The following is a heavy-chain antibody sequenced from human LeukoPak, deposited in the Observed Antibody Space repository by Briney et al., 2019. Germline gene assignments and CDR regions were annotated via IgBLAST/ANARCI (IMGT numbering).Heavy chain of an antibody. J-gene: IGHJ6*02. V-gene: IGHV1-2*02. CDR3: ARGAKWEPYYYYGMDV. CDR1: GYTLTGYY. D-gene: IGHD1-26*01. CDR2: INPNSGGT. Sequence: GASVKLSCTASGYTLTGYYMHWGRQATGQELEGMGWINPNSGGTNYAQKFQGRVTMTRDTSISTAYMELSRLGSDDTAVYYCARGAKWEPYYYYGMDVWGQGTTVTVSS.